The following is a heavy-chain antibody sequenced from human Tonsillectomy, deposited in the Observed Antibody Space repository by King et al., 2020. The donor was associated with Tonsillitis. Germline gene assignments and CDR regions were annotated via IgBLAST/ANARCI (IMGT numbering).Heavy chain of an antibody. V-gene: IGHV3-23*04. CDR1: GFTFSSYA. CDR3: VIPRATIIAHFDY. Sequence: VQLVESGGGLVQPGGSLRLSCAASGFTFSSYAMSWVRQAPGKGLEWVSAISGSGGSTYYADSVKGRFTISRDNSKNTLYLQMNSLRTEDTAVYYCVIPRATIIAHFDYWDQGTLVTVSS. J-gene: IGHJ4*02. CDR2: ISGSGGST. D-gene: IGHD5-12*01.